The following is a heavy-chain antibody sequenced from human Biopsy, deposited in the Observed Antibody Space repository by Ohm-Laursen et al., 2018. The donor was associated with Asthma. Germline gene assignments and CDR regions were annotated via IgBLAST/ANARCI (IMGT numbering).Heavy chain of an antibody. CDR3: AKVRSDWVITESFDY. Sequence: SLRLSCAASGFKFDEYTMHWVLQAPGKGLEWVSGISWNSATIGYADSVEGRFTISRDNAKNSVFLHTDSLRPEDTAFYYCAKVRSDWVITESFDYWGQGVLVTVSS. V-gene: IGHV3-9*01. J-gene: IGHJ4*02. D-gene: IGHD3-22*01. CDR2: ISWNSATI. CDR1: GFKFDEYT.